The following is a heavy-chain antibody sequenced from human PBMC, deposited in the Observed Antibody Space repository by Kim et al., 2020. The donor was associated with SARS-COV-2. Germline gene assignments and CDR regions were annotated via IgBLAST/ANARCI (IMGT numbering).Heavy chain of an antibody. CDR1: GYTFTGHY. CDR2: VDPETGDA. J-gene: IGHJ4*02. V-gene: IGHV1-2*02. D-gene: IGHD1-1*01. CDR3: VRNFQGIALAGTNY. Sequence: ASVKVSCKASGYTFTGHYIHWVRQAPGQGLEWMGWVDPETGDADYAQQFKGRVTMTSDPSITTAFVEVNGLRSDDSAVYYCVRNFQGIALAGTNYWREGTLLTVSS.